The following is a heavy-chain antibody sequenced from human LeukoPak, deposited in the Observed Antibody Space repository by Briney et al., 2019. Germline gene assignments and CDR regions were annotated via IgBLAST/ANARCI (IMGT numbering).Heavy chain of an antibody. CDR1: GGSFSGYY. CDR3: ARRTRGYSYGPYYYALDV. V-gene: IGHV4-34*01. D-gene: IGHD5-18*01. CDR2: INHSEST. Sequence: SETLSLTCAVYGGSFSGYYWSWIRQPPGKGLEWIGEINHSESTNYNPSLKSRVTISVDTSKNQFSLKLSSVTAAGTAVYYCARRTRGYSYGPYYYALDVWGQGTTVTVSS. J-gene: IGHJ6*02.